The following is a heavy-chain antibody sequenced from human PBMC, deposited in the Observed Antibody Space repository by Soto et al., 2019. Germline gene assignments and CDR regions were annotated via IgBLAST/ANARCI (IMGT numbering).Heavy chain of an antibody. CDR1: GYTFTTYY. D-gene: IGHD1-1*01. J-gene: IGHJ3*02. V-gene: IGHV1-46*03. CDR2: IDPSGGST. Sequence: GSVKVSCKASGYTFTTYYIHWVRQAPGQGFEWMGIIDPSGGSTSYAQKFQGRVTMTRDTSTSTVYMELSRLRSEDTAVYYCARGRPYNRYGDDAFDIWGQGTMVTVSS. CDR3: ARGRPYNRYGDDAFDI.